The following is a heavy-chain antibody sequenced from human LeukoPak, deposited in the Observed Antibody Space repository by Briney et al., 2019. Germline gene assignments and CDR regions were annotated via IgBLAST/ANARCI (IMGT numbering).Heavy chain of an antibody. CDR1: GFTFDDYA. Sequence: GGSLRLSCAASGFTFDDYAMHWVRQAPGKGLEWVSGISWNSGSIGYADSVKGRFTISRDNAKNSLYLQMNSLRAEDTALYYCANESVVPAAIRGEYFQHWGQGTLVTVSS. CDR3: ANESVVPAAIRGEYFQH. J-gene: IGHJ1*01. V-gene: IGHV3-9*01. CDR2: ISWNSGSI. D-gene: IGHD2-2*02.